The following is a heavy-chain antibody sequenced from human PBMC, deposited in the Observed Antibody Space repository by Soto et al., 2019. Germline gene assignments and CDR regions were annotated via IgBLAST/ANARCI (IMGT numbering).Heavy chain of an antibody. J-gene: IGHJ6*02. CDR3: ASDGYTYGSPYYGMDV. V-gene: IGHV1-3*01. Sequence: ASVKVSCKASGYTFTSYPTHWVRQAPGQRLEWMGWIDAGNGNTKYSQKFRGRVTFTTDTSASTAYMDLSSLRSEDTAVYYCASDGYTYGSPYYGMDVWGQGTTVTVSS. CDR2: IDAGNGNT. CDR1: GYTFTSYP. D-gene: IGHD5-18*01.